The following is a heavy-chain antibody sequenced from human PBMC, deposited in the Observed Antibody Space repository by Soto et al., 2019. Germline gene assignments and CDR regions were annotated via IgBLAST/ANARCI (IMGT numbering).Heavy chain of an antibody. CDR2: IYYSGST. CDR3: ARDEKVTGTTLSWFDP. CDR1: RDSVTSGSYY. D-gene: IGHD1-7*01. J-gene: IGHJ5*02. Sequence: SETLSLTCIVSRDSVTSGSYYWSWIRQPPGKGLEWIGYIYYSGSTYYNPSLKSRVTISVDTSKNQFSLKLSSVTAADTAVYYCARDEKVTGTTLSWFDPWGQGTLVTVSS. V-gene: IGHV4-30-4*01.